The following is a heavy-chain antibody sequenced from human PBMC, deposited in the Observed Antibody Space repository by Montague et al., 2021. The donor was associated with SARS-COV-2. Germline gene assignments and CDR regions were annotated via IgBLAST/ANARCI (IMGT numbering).Heavy chain of an antibody. D-gene: IGHD6-13*01. CDR3: ARDGDSSSWYWFYP. CDR1: GGSISSYF. Sequence: SETLSLTCTVSGGSISSYFWSWIRQPPGKGLEWIGYIHYSGSTNYNPSLKSRVTISVDTSKNQFSLKLRTVTAADTAVYCCARDGDSSSWYWFYPWGQGTLVTVSS. J-gene: IGHJ5*02. V-gene: IGHV4-59*13. CDR2: IHYSGST.